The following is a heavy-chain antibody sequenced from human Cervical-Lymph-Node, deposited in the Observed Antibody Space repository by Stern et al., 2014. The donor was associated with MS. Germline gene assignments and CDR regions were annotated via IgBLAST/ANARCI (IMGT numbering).Heavy chain of an antibody. V-gene: IGHV1-46*03. CDR3: VREGLEMATL. J-gene: IGHJ4*02. CDR1: GYTFTSYY. D-gene: IGHD5-24*01. Sequence: DQLVESGAEVKKPGASVRVSCKASGYTFTSYYMHWVRQAPGQGPEWMGRIAPNIGSASYAQKFQGRVAMTSDTSTSTVYMELSSLRSNDTAVYYCVREGLEMATLWGQGTLVTVSS. CDR2: IAPNIGSA.